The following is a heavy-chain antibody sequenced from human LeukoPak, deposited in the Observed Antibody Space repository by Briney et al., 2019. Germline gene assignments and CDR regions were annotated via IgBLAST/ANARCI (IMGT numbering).Heavy chain of an antibody. CDR2: ISYSGDT. Sequence: SQTLSLTCSVSGGSVGSNYWSWVRQPPGKGLEWIGYISYSGDTKYNPSLKSRLSMSVDTSKNQCSLMLTSVTAADTAVYYCARGSGWYPHWGQGTLVTVSS. CDR3: ARGSGWYPH. V-gene: IGHV4-59*02. CDR1: GGSVGSNY. J-gene: IGHJ1*01. D-gene: IGHD6-19*01.